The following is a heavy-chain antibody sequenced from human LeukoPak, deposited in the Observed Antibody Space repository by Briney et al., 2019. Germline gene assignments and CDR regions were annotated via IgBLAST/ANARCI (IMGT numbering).Heavy chain of an antibody. D-gene: IGHD3-10*01. Sequence: GRSLRLSCAASGFTFSSCALHWVRQAPGKGLEWVALISYDGRNKDYADSVKGRFTISRDNSKNTVYLQMNSLRAEDTAVYYGAKEGPPYGGGVYFPSWARGPLVTAS. J-gene: IGHJ5*02. CDR3: AKEGPPYGGGVYFPS. CDR2: ISYDGRNK. CDR1: GFTFSSCA. V-gene: IGHV3-30*18.